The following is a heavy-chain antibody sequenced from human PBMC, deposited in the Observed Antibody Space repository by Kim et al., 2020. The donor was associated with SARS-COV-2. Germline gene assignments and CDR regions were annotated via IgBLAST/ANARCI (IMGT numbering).Heavy chain of an antibody. CDR1: GGSISSYY. CDR2: IYYSGST. D-gene: IGHD3-22*01. J-gene: IGHJ2*01. Sequence: SETMSLTCTVSGGSISSYYWSWIRQPPGKGLEWIGYIYYSGSTNYNPSLKSRVTISVDTSKNQFSLKLSSVTAADTAVYYCARGRSDYYDSSGYYWYFDLWGRGTLVTVSS. CDR3: ARGRSDYYDSSGYYWYFDL. V-gene: IGHV4-59*13.